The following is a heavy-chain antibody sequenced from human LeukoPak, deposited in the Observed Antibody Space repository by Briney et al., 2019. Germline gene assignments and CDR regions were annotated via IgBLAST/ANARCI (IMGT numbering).Heavy chain of an antibody. V-gene: IGHV4-30-4*01. CDR1: GGSISSGDYF. Sequence: SETLSLTCNVSGGSISSGDYFWNWIRQPPGKGLEWLGYIHYTGRTYYNPSLQSRVTMSVDTSKSQFSLRLSSVTAADTAVYYCARHADYGGNHDAFDIWGQGTMVTVSS. J-gene: IGHJ3*02. D-gene: IGHD4-23*01. CDR3: ARHADYGGNHDAFDI. CDR2: IHYTGRT.